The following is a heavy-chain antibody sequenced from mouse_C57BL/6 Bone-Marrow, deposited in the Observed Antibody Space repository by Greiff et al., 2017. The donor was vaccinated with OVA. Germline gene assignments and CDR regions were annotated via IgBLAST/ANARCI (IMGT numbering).Heavy chain of an antibody. CDR1: GYTFTDYE. CDR2: IDPETGGT. Sequence: QVQLQQSGAELVRPGASVTLSCKASGYTFTDYEMHWVKQTPVHGLEWIGAIDPETGGTAYTQKFKGKAILTADKSSSTAYMELRSLTSEDSAVYYCTRGYSNYYAMDHWGQGTSVTVSS. D-gene: IGHD2-5*01. J-gene: IGHJ4*01. V-gene: IGHV1-15*01. CDR3: TRGYSNYYAMDH.